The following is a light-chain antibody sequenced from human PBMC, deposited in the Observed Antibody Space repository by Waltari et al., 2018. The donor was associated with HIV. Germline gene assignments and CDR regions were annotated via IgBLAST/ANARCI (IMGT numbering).Light chain of an antibody. Sequence: QSVLTQPPSTSGTPGQTVTIPCSGNRSDIGTNYVYWYQQVPGTAPKLLIYRNIQRPSGVPARFSGSKSGTSASLAISGLRSEDEAHYHCASWDDSLGGRWVFGGGTKLTVL. CDR2: RNI. J-gene: IGLJ3*02. CDR1: RSDIGTNY. CDR3: ASWDDSLGGRWV. V-gene: IGLV1-47*01.